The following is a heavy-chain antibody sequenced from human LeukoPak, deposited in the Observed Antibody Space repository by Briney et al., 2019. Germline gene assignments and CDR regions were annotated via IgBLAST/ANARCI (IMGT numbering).Heavy chain of an antibody. CDR3: ASTPPRVGATNYYYYGMDV. D-gene: IGHD1-26*01. Sequence: GASVKVSCKASGYTFTSYGISWVRQAPRQGLEWMGWISAYNGNTNYAQKLQGRVTITADKSTSTAYMELSSLRSEDTAVYYCASTPPRVGATNYYYYGMDVWGQGTTVTVSS. CDR2: ISAYNGNT. J-gene: IGHJ6*02. CDR1: GYTFTSYG. V-gene: IGHV1-18*01.